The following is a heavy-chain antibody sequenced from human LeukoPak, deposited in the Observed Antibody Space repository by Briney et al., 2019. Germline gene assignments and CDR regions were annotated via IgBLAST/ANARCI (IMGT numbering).Heavy chain of an antibody. Sequence: GGSLRLSCAASGFTFSDYYMSWIRQAPGKGLEWVSYISNPGTTMNYADSVKGRFTISRDNAKDSLFLQMSSLRADDTAVYYCATGGSRGIYRYWGQGTLVTVSS. CDR2: ISNPGTTM. CDR1: GFTFSDYY. J-gene: IGHJ4*02. CDR3: ATGGSRGIYRY. V-gene: IGHV3-11*01. D-gene: IGHD3-16*01.